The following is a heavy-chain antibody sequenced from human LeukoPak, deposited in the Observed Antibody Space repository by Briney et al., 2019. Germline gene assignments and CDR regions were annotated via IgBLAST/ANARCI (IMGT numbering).Heavy chain of an antibody. CDR3: AKESYYYDSSGYSRGAFDI. D-gene: IGHD3-22*01. Sequence: GGSLRLSCAASGFTFSSYGMHWVRQAPGKGLEWVSAISGSGGSTYYADSVKGRFTISRDNSKNTLYLQMNSLRAEDTAVYYCAKESYYYDSSGYSRGAFDIWGQGTMVTVSS. J-gene: IGHJ3*02. CDR2: ISGSGGST. CDR1: GFTFSSYG. V-gene: IGHV3-23*01.